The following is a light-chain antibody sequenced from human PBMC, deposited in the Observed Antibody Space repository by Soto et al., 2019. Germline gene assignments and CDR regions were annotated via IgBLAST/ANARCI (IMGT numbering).Light chain of an antibody. CDR2: DVS. Sequence: QSALTQPRSESGSPGQSVTISCTGTSSDVGGYSYVSWYQQHPGKAPKLMIFDVSKRPSGVPDRVSGSKSGNTASLTISGLQAEDEADYYCCSFAGSYTYVFGTGTKVTVL. V-gene: IGLV2-11*01. CDR3: CSFAGSYTYV. J-gene: IGLJ1*01. CDR1: SSDVGGYSY.